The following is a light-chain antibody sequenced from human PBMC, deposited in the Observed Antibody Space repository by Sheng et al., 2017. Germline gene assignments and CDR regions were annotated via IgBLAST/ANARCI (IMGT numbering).Light chain of an antibody. Sequence: DIQMTQSPSSLSASVGDRVTITCRASQSISTYLNWYQQKPGKAPKLLIHAASNLQSGVPSRFSGSGSGTDFTLTISSLQPEDFATYWCQQSYTTPLTFGGGTKVEI. J-gene: IGKJ4*01. V-gene: IGKV1-39*01. CDR1: QSISTY. CDR2: AAS. CDR3: QQSYTTPLT.